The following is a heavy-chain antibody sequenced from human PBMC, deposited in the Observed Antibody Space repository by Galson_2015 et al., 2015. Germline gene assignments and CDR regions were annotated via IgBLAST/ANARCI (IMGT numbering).Heavy chain of an antibody. CDR2: VNAGNGNT. Sequence: SCKASGYTFTSYAMHWVRQAPGQRLEWMGWVNAGNGNTKYSQKFQGRVTITRDTSASTAYMELSSLRSEDTAVYYCARDRTLDCSGGSCYRAFDIWGQGTMVTVSS. CDR3: ARDRTLDCSGGSCYRAFDI. V-gene: IGHV1-3*01. CDR1: GYTFTSYA. D-gene: IGHD2-15*01. J-gene: IGHJ3*02.